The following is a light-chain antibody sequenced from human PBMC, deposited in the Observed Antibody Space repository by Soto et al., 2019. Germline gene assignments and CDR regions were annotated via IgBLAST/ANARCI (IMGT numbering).Light chain of an antibody. CDR2: TAS. Sequence: AIQMTQSPSSLSASVGDRVTITCRASQGIRSELGWYQQKPGKAPNLLIYTASTLQGGVPSRFSGSGPGTDFTLTISSLQPEDFATYYCIQDYNYPLTFGGGTKVDIK. J-gene: IGKJ4*01. V-gene: IGKV1-6*01. CDR3: IQDYNYPLT. CDR1: QGIRSE.